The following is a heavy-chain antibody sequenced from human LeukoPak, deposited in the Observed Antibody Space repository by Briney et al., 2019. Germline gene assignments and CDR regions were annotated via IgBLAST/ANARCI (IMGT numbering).Heavy chain of an antibody. CDR2: INPNSGGT. CDR1: GYTFTGYY. Sequence: ASVTVSCKASGYTFTGYYMHWVRQAPGQGLEWMGWINPNSGGTNYAQKFQGRVTMTRDTSISTAYMELSRLRSDDTAVYYCARDGLDHIVVVVAASNWFDPWGQGTLVTVSS. J-gene: IGHJ5*02. V-gene: IGHV1-2*02. CDR3: ARDGLDHIVVVVAASNWFDP. D-gene: IGHD2-15*01.